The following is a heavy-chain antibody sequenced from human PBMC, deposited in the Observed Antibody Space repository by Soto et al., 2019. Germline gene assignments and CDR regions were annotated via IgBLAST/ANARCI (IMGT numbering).Heavy chain of an antibody. D-gene: IGHD2-15*01. CDR3: ARVAVAARPRWYNWFDP. CDR2: MNPTSGET. V-gene: IGHV1-8*01. CDR1: GYTFTDYD. Sequence: QEQLVESGAEVKKPGASVKVSCKTSGYTFTDYDINWVRQATGQGLEGIGWMNPTSGETGYAQKFQGRGTMTRSASLSTAYLELSSLRSEDTAVYYCARVAVAARPRWYNWFDPWGQGTLVTVSS. J-gene: IGHJ5*02.